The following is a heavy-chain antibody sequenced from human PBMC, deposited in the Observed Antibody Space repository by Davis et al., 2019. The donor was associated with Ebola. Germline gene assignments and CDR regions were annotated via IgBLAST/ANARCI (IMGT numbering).Heavy chain of an antibody. CDR1: GGSISNYY. V-gene: IGHV4-59*01. D-gene: IGHD4-23*01. J-gene: IGHJ4*02. CDR3: ARWGYGGNSAYFDY. CDR2: IHHSGGT. Sequence: MPSETLSLTCTVSGGSISNYYWSWIRQSPDKGLEWIGYIHHSGGTVYNPSLRTRVTISLDTSRSQLSLELRSVTAADTAVYYCARWGYGGNSAYFDYWGQGTLVIVSS.